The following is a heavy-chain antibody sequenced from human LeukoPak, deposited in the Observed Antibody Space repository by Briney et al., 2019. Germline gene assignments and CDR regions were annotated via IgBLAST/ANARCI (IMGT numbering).Heavy chain of an antibody. CDR1: GGSISSGSYY. CDR2: IYTSGST. Sequence: SKTLSLTCTVSGGSISSGSYYWSWIRQPAGKGLEWIGRIYTSGSTNYNPSLKSRVTISVDTSKNQFSLKLSSVTAADTAVYYCARVAYYDSSGYSIFDYWGQGTLVTVSS. V-gene: IGHV4-61*02. J-gene: IGHJ4*02. D-gene: IGHD3-22*01. CDR3: ARVAYYDSSGYSIFDY.